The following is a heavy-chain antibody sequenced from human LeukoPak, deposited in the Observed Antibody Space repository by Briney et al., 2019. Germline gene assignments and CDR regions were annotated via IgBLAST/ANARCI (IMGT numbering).Heavy chain of an antibody. D-gene: IGHD2-15*01. J-gene: IGHJ4*02. CDR2: IYYSGST. Sequence: PSETLSLTCTVSGGSLSSGGYYWSWIRQLPGKGLEWIGYIYYSGSTSYNPSLKSRVTISVDTSKNQFSLKLSSVTAADTAVYYCARCSCSGGSCSLDYWGQGTLVTVSS. V-gene: IGHV4-31*03. CDR3: ARCSCSGGSCSLDY. CDR1: GGSLSSGGYY.